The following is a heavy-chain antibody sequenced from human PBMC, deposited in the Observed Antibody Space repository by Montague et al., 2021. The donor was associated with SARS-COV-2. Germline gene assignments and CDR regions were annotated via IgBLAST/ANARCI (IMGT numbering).Heavy chain of an antibody. D-gene: IGHD2-2*01. CDR1: GGSFSGYY. CDR2: INHSGST. CDR3: ARVRAVPAAMRIFSLGRSYYGMDV. Sequence: SETLSLTCAVYGGSFSGYYWCWIRQPPGQGLEWIGEINHSGSTNYNPSLKSRVTITVDTSKNQFSLTLSSVTAADTAVYYCARVRAVPAAMRIFSLGRSYYGMDVWGQGTTVTVPS. V-gene: IGHV4-34*01. J-gene: IGHJ6*02.